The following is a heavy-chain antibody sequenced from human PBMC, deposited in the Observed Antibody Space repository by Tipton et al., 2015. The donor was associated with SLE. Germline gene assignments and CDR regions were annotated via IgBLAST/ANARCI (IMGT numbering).Heavy chain of an antibody. Sequence: SLRLSCAASGFTFSSYAMHWVRQAPGKGLEWVAVISYDGSNKYYADSVKGRFTISRDNSKNTLYLQMNSLRAEDTAVYYCAREGYYGSGSYLAYWGQGTLVTVSS. V-gene: IGHV3-30*04. CDR1: GFTFSSYA. D-gene: IGHD3-10*01. CDR2: ISYDGSNK. CDR3: AREGYYGSGSYLAY. J-gene: IGHJ4*02.